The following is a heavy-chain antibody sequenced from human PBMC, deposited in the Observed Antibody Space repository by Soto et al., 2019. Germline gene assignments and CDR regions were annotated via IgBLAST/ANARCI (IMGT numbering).Heavy chain of an antibody. D-gene: IGHD5-18*01. V-gene: IGHV3-33*01. Sequence: GGSLRLSCAASGFTFSRYGMHWVRQTPGKGLEWVAVIWYDGSNKFYADSLKGRFTISRDNSKNTLYLQMDSLRVEDTAVYYCVRGQLLVGDDTGSWYFEYWGQGTLVTVSS. CDR1: GFTFSRYG. J-gene: IGHJ4*02. CDR3: VRGQLLVGDDTGSWYFEY. CDR2: IWYDGSNK.